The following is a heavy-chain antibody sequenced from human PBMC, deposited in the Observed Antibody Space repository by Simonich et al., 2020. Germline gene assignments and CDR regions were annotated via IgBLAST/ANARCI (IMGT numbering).Heavy chain of an antibody. J-gene: IGHJ4*02. CDR3: ARDVDTAMVFDY. CDR2: ISSRSSYI. D-gene: IGHD5-18*01. V-gene: IGHV3-21*01. CDR1: GFTFSSCS. Sequence: EVQLVESGGGLVKPGGSLRLSCAASGFTFSSCSMNWVGQAPGKGLEWVSSISSRSSYIYHADSVKGRFTISRDNAKNSLYLQMNSLRAEDTAVYYCARDVDTAMVFDYWGQGTLVTVSS.